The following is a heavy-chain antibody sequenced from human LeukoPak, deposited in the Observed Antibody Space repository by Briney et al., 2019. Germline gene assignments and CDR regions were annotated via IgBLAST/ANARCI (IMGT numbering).Heavy chain of an antibody. CDR3: ARDSGTTVGYFDY. Sequence: GGSLRLSCAASGFTFSSYSMNWVRQAPGKGLEWVSYISSSSSTIYYADSVKGRFTISRDNSKNTLYLQMNSLRAEDTAVYYCARDSGTTVGYFDYWGQGTLVTVSS. J-gene: IGHJ4*02. D-gene: IGHD4-23*01. CDR1: GFTFSSYS. V-gene: IGHV3-48*01. CDR2: ISSSSSTI.